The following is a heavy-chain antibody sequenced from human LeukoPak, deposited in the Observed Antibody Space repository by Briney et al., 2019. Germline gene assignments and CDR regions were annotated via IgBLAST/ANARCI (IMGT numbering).Heavy chain of an antibody. CDR2: INHSGST. CDR3: ARGIRTTVTTSHFDY. CDR1: GGSFSGYY. J-gene: IGHJ4*02. D-gene: IGHD4-17*01. V-gene: IGHV4-34*01. Sequence: SETLSLTCAVYGGSFSGYYWSWIRQPPGKGLEWIGEINHSGSTNYNPSLKSRVTISVDTSKNQFSLKLSSVTAADTAVYYCARGIRTTVTTSHFDYWGQGTLVTVSS.